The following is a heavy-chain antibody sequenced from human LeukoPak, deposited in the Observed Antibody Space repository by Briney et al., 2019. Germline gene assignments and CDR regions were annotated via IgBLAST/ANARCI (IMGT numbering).Heavy chain of an antibody. J-gene: IGHJ3*02. CDR3: ARRGAASDAFDI. CDR1: GFTFSSYW. Sequence: GGSLRLSCAASGFTFSSYWMHWVRQTPGKGLVWVSRIESDGSSTSDADSVKGRFTISRDNAKNTLYLQMNSLRAEDTAVYYCARRGAASDAFDIWGQGTMDTVSS. CDR2: IESDGSST. V-gene: IGHV3-74*01. D-gene: IGHD3-16*01.